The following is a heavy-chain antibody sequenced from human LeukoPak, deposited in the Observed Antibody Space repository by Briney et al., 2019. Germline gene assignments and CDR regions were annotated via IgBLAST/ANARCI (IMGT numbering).Heavy chain of an antibody. CDR2: ISSSSSTI. V-gene: IGHV3-48*04. CDR3: ARDAVTYYFDY. D-gene: IGHD2-21*02. Sequence: GGSLRLSCAASGFTFSSYSMNWVRQAPGKGLEWVSYISSSSSTIYYADSVKGRFTISRGNAKNSLYLQMNSLRAEDTAVYYCARDAVTYYFDYWGQGTLVTVSS. J-gene: IGHJ4*02. CDR1: GFTFSSYS.